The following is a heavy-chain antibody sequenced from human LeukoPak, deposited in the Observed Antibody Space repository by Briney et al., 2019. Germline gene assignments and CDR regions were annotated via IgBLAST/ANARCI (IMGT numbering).Heavy chain of an antibody. D-gene: IGHD3-22*01. J-gene: IGHJ4*02. CDR1: GFTFSNYA. CDR2: IRYDGSNK. V-gene: IGHV3-30*02. CDR3: AKDSDRHYYDSSGYPPANPVPDFDY. Sequence: GGSLRLSCAASGFTFSNYAMNWVRQAPGKGLEWVAFIRYDGSNKYYADSVKGRFTISRDNSKNTLYLQMNSLRAEDTAVYYCAKDSDRHYYDSSGYPPANPVPDFDYWGQGTLVTVSS.